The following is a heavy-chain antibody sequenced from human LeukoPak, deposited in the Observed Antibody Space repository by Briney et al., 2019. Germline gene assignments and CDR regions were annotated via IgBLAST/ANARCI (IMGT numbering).Heavy chain of an antibody. CDR3: AKDIGDGFCTNDVCPNYFDY. V-gene: IGHV3-11*01. CDR1: GFTFSDYY. D-gene: IGHD2-8*01. J-gene: IGHJ4*02. Sequence: GGSLRLSCVASGFTFSDYYMSWIRIRQAPGKGLEWISYISDSGRTIYYADSVKGRLTISRDNAKKSLYLQMNSLRAEDMALYYCAKDIGDGFCTNDVCPNYFDYWGQGALVTVSS. CDR2: ISDSGRTI.